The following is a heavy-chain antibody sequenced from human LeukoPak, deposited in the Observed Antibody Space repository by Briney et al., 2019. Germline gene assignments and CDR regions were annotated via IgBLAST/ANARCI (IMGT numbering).Heavy chain of an antibody. Sequence: SETLSLTCTVSGGSISSYYWSWIRQPPGKGLEWLGYIYYSGSTNYNPSLKSRVTISVDTSKNQFSLKLSSVTAADTAVHYCARDQMGVTHYWGQGTLVTVSS. CDR1: GGSISSYY. V-gene: IGHV4-59*01. CDR2: IYYSGST. CDR3: ARDQMGVTHY. J-gene: IGHJ4*02. D-gene: IGHD3-10*01.